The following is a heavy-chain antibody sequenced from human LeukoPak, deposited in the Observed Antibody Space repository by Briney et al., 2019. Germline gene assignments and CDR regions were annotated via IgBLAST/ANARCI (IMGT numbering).Heavy chain of an antibody. CDR3: VRSTTRYYYDSSGYFDY. CDR2: ISAYNGNT. J-gene: IGHJ4*02. V-gene: IGHV1-18*01. CDR1: GYTFTSYG. Sequence: ASVKVSCTASGYTFTSYGISWVRQAPGQGLEWMGWISAYNGNTNYAQKLQGRVTMTTDTSTSTAYMELRGLRSDDTAVYYCVRSTTRYYYDSSGYFDYWGQGTLVTVSS. D-gene: IGHD3-22*01.